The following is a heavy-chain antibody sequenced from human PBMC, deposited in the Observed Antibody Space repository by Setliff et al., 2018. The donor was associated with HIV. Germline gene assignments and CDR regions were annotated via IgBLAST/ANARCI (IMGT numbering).Heavy chain of an antibody. CDR2: ISRSGSTI. J-gene: IGHJ4*02. D-gene: IGHD3-3*01. Sequence: PGESLKISCAASGFTFRSYEMNWVRQAPGKGLEWVSYISRSGSTIHYADSVKGRFPSSRDNAKNSLYLQMNSLRAEDTAVYYCARDVSWRVRTYIDYWGKRALVAISS. CDR1: GFTFRSYE. CDR3: ARDVSWRVRTYIDY. V-gene: IGHV3-48*03.